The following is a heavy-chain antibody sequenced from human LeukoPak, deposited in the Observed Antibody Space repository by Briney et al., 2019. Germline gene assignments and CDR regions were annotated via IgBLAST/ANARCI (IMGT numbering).Heavy chain of an antibody. D-gene: IGHD1-7*01. CDR3: ARGDATSELPFDC. Sequence: SETLSLTCAVYGGSFSGYYWTWIRQPPGKGLEWIGEINHSGSTNYNPSLKSRVTISVDTSKNQFSLKLSSVTAADTAVYYCARGDATSELPFDCWGQGTLVTVSS. V-gene: IGHV4-34*01. J-gene: IGHJ4*02. CDR2: INHSGST. CDR1: GGSFSGYY.